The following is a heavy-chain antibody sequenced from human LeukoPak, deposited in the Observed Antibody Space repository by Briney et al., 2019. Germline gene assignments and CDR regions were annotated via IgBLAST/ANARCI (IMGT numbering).Heavy chain of an antibody. J-gene: IGHJ4*02. CDR2: IYYSGST. Sequence: PSETLSLTCTVSGGSISGYYWSWIRQPPGKGLEWIGYIYYSGSTNYNPSLKSRVTISVDTSKNQFSLKLSSVTAADTAVYYCARDYHLGVGALFSEFDYWGQGTLVTVSS. CDR1: GGSISGYY. V-gene: IGHV4-59*01. CDR3: ARDYHLGVGALFSEFDY. D-gene: IGHD1-26*01.